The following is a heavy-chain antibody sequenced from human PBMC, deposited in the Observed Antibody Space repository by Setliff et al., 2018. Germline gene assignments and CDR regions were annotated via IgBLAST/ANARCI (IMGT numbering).Heavy chain of an antibody. CDR1: GGSISNTYYY. Sequence: PSETLSLTCTVSGGSISNTYYYWSWIRQPAGKGLEWIGHIYTSWSTNYNPSLKSRVTISVDTSKNQFSLKLSSVTAADTAVYYCARLSGFSYMDVWGKGTPVTVSS. V-gene: IGHV4-61*09. CDR2: IYTSWST. CDR3: ARLSGFSYMDV. J-gene: IGHJ6*03. D-gene: IGHD3-3*01.